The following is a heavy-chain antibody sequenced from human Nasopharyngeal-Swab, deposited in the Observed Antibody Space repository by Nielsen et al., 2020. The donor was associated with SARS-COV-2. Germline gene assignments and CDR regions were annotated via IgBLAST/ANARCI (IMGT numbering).Heavy chain of an antibody. CDR2: LGVGGGPT. V-gene: IGHV3-23*01. CDR3: VKDGYCTNGVCGFDAFDI. Sequence: WIRQPPGKGLEWVSSLGVGGGPTYYADSAKGRFTISSDNSKNTLYLQMNSLGAEDTALYYCVKDGYCTNGVCGFDAFDIWGRGTMVTVSS. D-gene: IGHD2-8*01. J-gene: IGHJ3*02.